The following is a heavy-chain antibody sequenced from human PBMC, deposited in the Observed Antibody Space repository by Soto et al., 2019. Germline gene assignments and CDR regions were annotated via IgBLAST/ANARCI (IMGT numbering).Heavy chain of an antibody. CDR1: GFTFSSYS. V-gene: IGHV3-21*01. D-gene: IGHD6-13*01. J-gene: IGHJ5*02. Sequence: GGSLRLSCAASGFTFSSYSMNWVRQAPGKGLEWVSSISSSSSYIYYADSVKGRLTISRDNAKNSLYLQMNSLRAEDTAVYYCARDLSGYSSLNWFDPWAREPWSPSPQ. CDR3: ARDLSGYSSLNWFDP. CDR2: ISSSSSYI.